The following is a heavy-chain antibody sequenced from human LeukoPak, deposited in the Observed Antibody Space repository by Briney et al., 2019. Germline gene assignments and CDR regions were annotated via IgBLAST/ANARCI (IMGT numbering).Heavy chain of an antibody. J-gene: IGHJ4*02. CDR1: GGAFTSYA. CDR3: AKDRYDSSGDSDY. Sequence: SAKLSCTASGGAFTSYAISGVRHATGQGLEWMGRIISILGIANYAQKFQGRVTITADKSTSTAYMELSSLRSEDTAVYYCAKDRYDSSGDSDYWGQGTLVTVSS. CDR2: IISILGIA. D-gene: IGHD3-22*01. V-gene: IGHV1-69*04.